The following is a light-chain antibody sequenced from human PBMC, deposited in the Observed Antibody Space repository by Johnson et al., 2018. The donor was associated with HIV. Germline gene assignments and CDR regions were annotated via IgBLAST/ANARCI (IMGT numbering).Light chain of an antibody. Sequence: QSVLTQPPSLSAAPGQKVTISCSVSTSNIGNTYVYWYQQLPGTAPKLLIYENNTRPSGIPDRFSGSKSGTSAPLGLTCLQPVDGADYYCGTWDRSLSAGGVFGTGTKVTVL. CDR3: GTWDRSLSAGGV. CDR1: TSNIGNTY. V-gene: IGLV1-51*02. CDR2: ENN. J-gene: IGLJ1*01.